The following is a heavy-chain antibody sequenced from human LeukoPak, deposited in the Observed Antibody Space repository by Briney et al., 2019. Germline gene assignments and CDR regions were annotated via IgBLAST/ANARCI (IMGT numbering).Heavy chain of an antibody. J-gene: IGHJ5*02. V-gene: IGHV5-51*01. CDR1: GYSFTNYW. CDR3: ARRYYYGSGISNWFDP. Sequence: GESLKISCKGSGYSFTNYWIGWVLQMPGKGLEWMVIIYPGDSDTKYSPSFQGQVTISADKSISTAYLQWSSLKASDTAMYYCARRYYYGSGISNWFDPWGQGTLVTVSS. D-gene: IGHD3-10*01. CDR2: IYPGDSDT.